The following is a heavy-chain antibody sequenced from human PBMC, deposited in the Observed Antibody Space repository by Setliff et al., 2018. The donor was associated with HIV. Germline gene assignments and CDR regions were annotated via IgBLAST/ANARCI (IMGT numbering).Heavy chain of an antibody. D-gene: IGHD6-19*01. V-gene: IGHV1-18*01. Sequence: VSVKVSCKASGDTNPSDAISWVRQAPGQGLEWMGWISGYNGNTKYAQNMQGRVTMTTDTSTTTAYMELRSLRSDDTAVYYCATITVAGTGAFDIWGQGTMVTVSS. CDR3: ATITVAGTGAFDI. CDR2: ISGYNGNT. CDR1: GDTNPSDA. J-gene: IGHJ3*02.